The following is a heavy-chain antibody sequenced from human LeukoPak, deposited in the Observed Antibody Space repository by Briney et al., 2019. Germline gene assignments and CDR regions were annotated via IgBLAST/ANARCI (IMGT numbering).Heavy chain of an antibody. CDR3: ARDKDSNYYYYGMDV. Sequence: SETLSLTCTVSGGSISSYYWSWIRQHPGKGLEWIGYIYYSGSTYYNPSLKSRVTISVDTSKNQFSLKLSSVTAADTAVYYCARDKDSNYYYYGMDVWGQGTTVTVSS. V-gene: IGHV4-59*06. D-gene: IGHD4-4*01. J-gene: IGHJ6*02. CDR1: GGSISSYY. CDR2: IYYSGST.